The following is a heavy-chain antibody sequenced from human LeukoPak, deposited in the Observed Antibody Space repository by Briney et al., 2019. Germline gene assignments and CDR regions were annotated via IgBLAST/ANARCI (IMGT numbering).Heavy chain of an antibody. CDR1: GYTFTKND. CDR2: MNPNSGNT. J-gene: IGHJ5*02. Sequence: ASVKVSCKASGYTFTKNDINWVRQATGQGLEWMGWMNPNSGNTGYAQRFQGRVTFTRNTSISTAYMELSSLRSEDTAVYYCAREYSGSYYNWFDPWGQGTLVTVSS. V-gene: IGHV1-8*03. D-gene: IGHD1-26*01. CDR3: AREYSGSYYNWFDP.